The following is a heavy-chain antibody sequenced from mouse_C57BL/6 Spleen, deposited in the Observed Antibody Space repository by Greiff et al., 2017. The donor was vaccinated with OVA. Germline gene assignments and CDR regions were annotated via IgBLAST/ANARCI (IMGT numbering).Heavy chain of an antibody. J-gene: IGHJ1*03. Sequence: EVQLQESGPGLVKPSQSLSLTCSVTGYSITSGYYWNWIRQFPGNKLEWMGYIRYDGSNNYNPTLKNRISITRDTSKNQFFLKLNSVTTEDTATYYCATYSNYEGWYFDVWGTGTTVTVSS. CDR1: GYSITSGYY. CDR3: ATYSNYEGWYFDV. V-gene: IGHV3-6*01. CDR2: IRYDGSN. D-gene: IGHD2-5*01.